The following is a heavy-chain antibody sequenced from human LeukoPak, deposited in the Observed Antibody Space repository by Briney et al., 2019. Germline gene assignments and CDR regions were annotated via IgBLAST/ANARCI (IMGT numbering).Heavy chain of an antibody. Sequence: GGSLRLSCAASGFRFDGYAMHWVRQAPGKGLEWVSGISWNSGTIAYADSMKGRFTISRDDAKNSLYLQMNSLRAEDTALYYCAKDIAPAVFYYMDVWGKGTTVIVSS. CDR1: GFRFDGYA. V-gene: IGHV3-9*01. J-gene: IGHJ6*03. CDR3: AKDIAPAVFYYMDV. CDR2: ISWNSGTI.